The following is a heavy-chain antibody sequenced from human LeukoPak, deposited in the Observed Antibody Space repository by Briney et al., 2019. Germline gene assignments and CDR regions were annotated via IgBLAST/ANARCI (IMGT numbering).Heavy chain of an antibody. CDR2: IYYSGRT. Sequence: SQTLSLTCTVSGGSIRSGGYDWSWLRQPPGKGLEWIGVIYYSGRTYSNPPLKSRLTMSVDMSKNQFSLRRSSVTAADTAADDCARTIRTITKFGVVIIDGFDIWGQGTMVAVSS. J-gene: IGHJ3*02. V-gene: IGHV4-30-4*08. D-gene: IGHD3-3*01. CDR3: ARTIRTITKFGVVIIDGFDI. CDR1: GGSIRSGGYD.